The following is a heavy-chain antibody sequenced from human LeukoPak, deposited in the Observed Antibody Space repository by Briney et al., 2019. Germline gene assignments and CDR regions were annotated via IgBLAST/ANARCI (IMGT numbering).Heavy chain of an antibody. CDR2: ISRTSNTI. CDR1: GFTCSSYS. Sequence: GGSLRLSSAASGFTCSSYSMNWVPQARGKGLEWVSYISRTSNTIYYADSVKGRFTISRDNAKNSLYLQMNSLRDEDTALYYCANEEGVWGQGTTVIVSS. CDR3: ANEEGV. V-gene: IGHV3-48*02. J-gene: IGHJ6*02.